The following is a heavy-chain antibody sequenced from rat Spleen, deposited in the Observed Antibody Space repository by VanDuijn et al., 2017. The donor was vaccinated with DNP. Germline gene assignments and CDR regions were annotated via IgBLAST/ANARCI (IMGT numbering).Heavy chain of an antibody. CDR2: ITNNGDRT. V-gene: IGHV5-31*01. CDR1: GFIFSNHW. CDR3: ASRPPPTRGPFDY. J-gene: IGHJ2*01. D-gene: IGHD1-4*01. Sequence: EVQLVESGGGPVQPGRSLKLSCVASGFIFSNHWMTWIRQAPGKGLEWVASITNNGDRTYYSDSVKGRFSISRDNAKSTLYLQVDSLRSEDTATYYCASRPPPTRGPFDYWGQGVAVTVSS.